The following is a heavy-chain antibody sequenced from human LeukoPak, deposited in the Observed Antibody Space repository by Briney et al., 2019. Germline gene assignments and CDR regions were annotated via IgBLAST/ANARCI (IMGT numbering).Heavy chain of an antibody. D-gene: IGHD3-10*01. Sequence: SETLSLTCTVSGGSISSSSYYWGWIRQPPGKGLEWIGTIYYSGSTYYNPSLKSRVTISVDTSKNQFSLKLSSVTAADTAVYYCASWLYGSGSYPYYYYYMDVWGKGTTVTVSS. V-gene: IGHV4-39*07. J-gene: IGHJ6*03. CDR1: GGSISSSSYY. CDR3: ASWLYGSGSYPYYYYYMDV. CDR2: IYYSGST.